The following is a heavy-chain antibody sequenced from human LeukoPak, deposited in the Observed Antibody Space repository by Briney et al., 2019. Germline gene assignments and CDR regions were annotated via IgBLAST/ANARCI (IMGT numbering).Heavy chain of an antibody. D-gene: IGHD3-22*01. CDR2: IYYSGST. CDR3: ARQTGSSGYYNIDY. CDR1: GGSISSYY. J-gene: IGHJ4*02. V-gene: IGHV4-59*08. Sequence: SETLSLTCTVSGGSISSYYWSCIRQPPGKGLEWVGYIYYSGSTNYNPSLKSRVTISVDTSKNQFSLKLSSVTAADTAVYYCARQTGSSGYYNIDYWGQGTLVTVSS.